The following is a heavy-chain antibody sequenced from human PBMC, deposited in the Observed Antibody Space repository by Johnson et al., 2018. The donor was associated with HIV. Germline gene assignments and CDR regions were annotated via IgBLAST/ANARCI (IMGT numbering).Heavy chain of an antibody. Sequence: VQLVESGGGLVQPGGSLRLSCAASGFTFDDYGMSWVRQVPGKGLEWVSGINWNGGSTGYADSVKGRFTISRDNAKNSLYLQMNSLRAEDTAMYYCARVSSIAALWDAFDIWGQGTMLTVSS. CDR3: ARVSSIAALWDAFDI. CDR1: GFTFDDYG. CDR2: INWNGGST. J-gene: IGHJ3*02. D-gene: IGHD6-6*01. V-gene: IGHV3-20*04.